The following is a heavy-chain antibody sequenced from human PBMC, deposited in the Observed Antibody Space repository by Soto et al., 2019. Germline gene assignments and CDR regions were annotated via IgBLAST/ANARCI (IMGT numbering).Heavy chain of an antibody. V-gene: IGHV1-8*01. CDR2: MSPNSGNT. CDR1: GYTFTSYD. J-gene: IGHJ4*02. D-gene: IGHD2-21*02. CDR3: ARGVSCGGDCYRD. Sequence: GXSVKVSCKASGYTFTSYDINWVRQATGQGLEWMGWMSPNSGNTGYAQKFQGRVTMTRNTSIGTAYMELSSLRSEDTAVYYCARGVSCGGDCYRDWGQGTPVTVSS.